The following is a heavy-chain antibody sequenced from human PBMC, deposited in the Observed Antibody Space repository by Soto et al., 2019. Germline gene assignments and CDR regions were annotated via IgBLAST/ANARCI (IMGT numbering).Heavy chain of an antibody. Sequence: SSGKRCSEACCGRFARSVMRCVRPAPGRGHEWMGGIIPIFGTANYAQKFPGRVTITADESTSTAYMELSSLRSEDTAVYYCAFYSSCYVRIHHQPCYTDVRGPAPT. CDR2: IIPIFGTA. V-gene: IGHV1-69*13. CDR1: CGRFARSV. J-gene: IGHJ6*02. CDR3: AFYSSCYVRIHHQPCYTDV. D-gene: IGHD2-2*02.